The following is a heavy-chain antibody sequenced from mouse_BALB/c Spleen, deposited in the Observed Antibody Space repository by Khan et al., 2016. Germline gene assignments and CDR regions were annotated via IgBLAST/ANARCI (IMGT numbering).Heavy chain of an antibody. CDR1: GYSITSDYA. CDR3: SSRNWDVDY. J-gene: IGHJ2*01. V-gene: IGHV3-2*02. Sequence: VQLKESGPGLVKPSQSLSLTCTVTGYSITSDYAWNWIRQFPGNKLEWMGYIRYSGSTSYNPSLKSRISITRDTSKNQFFLQLNSVTTKDTATYYCSSRNWDVDYWGQGTTLTVSS. D-gene: IGHD4-1*02. CDR2: IRYSGST.